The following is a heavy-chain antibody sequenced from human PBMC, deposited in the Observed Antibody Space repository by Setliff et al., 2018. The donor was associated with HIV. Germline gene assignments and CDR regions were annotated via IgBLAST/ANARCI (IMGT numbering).Heavy chain of an antibody. CDR1: GFTFSGSA. D-gene: IGHD5-12*01. CDR2: IGGQAEGGTA. Sequence: GGSLRLSCAASGFTFSGSAIHWVRQASGKGLEWVGRIGGQAEGGTAVYAPPVIARFTISRDDSKNTLYLDMGSLKTEDTAVYYCASGRGSDAIAIDYWGQGTPVTVSS. V-gene: IGHV3-15*04. CDR3: ASGRGSDAIAIDY. J-gene: IGHJ4*02.